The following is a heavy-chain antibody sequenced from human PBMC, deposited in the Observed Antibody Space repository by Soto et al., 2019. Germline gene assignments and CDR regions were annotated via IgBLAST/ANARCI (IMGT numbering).Heavy chain of an antibody. V-gene: IGHV3-23*01. J-gene: IGHJ6*02. D-gene: IGHD3-10*01. CDR2: ISGDGAVT. CDR3: AGQSIYYGSGRFYYGLDV. Sequence: EVQLLASGGGLIQPGGSLRVSCAASGFTFRTYAMTWVRQVPGKGLEWVSAISGDGAVTYHADSVKGRFTISRDNNKNTLYLQMNSLRGDDTAIYYCAGQSIYYGSGRFYYGLDVWGQGTTVTVSS. CDR1: GFTFRTYA.